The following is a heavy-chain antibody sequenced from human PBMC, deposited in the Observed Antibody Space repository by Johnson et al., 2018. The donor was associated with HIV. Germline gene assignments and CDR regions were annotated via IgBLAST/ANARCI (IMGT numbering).Heavy chain of an antibody. CDR2: VYSGGNT. V-gene: IGHV3-66*01. CDR1: GFTVSSNY. CDR3: TTEGDAFDI. Sequence: VQLVESGGGLVQPGVSLRLSCAASGFTVSSNYMSWVRQAPGTCLEWVSIVYSGGNTYYTDSVKGRFTISRDNSKNTLYLQMNSLRAEDTAMYYCTTEGDAFDIWGQGTMVTVSS. J-gene: IGHJ3*02.